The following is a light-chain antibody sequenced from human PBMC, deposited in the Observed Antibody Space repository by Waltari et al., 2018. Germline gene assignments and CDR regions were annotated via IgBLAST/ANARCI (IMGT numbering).Light chain of an antibody. CDR3: SSYAGSSTWV. CDR2: EVT. J-gene: IGLJ3*02. CDR1: SRYVGGYQH. Sequence: QSALTQPASVSGSPGQSITTSRTGTSRYVGGYQHFSWYQHHPDKAPKLMIYEVTNRPSGISNRFSGSKSGNTASLTISGLQADDEADYHCSSYAGSSTWVFGGGTKVTVL. V-gene: IGLV2-14*01.